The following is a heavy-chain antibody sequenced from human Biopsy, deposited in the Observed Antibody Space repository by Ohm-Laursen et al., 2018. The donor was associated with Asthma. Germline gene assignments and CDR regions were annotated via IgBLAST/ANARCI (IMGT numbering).Heavy chain of an antibody. D-gene: IGHD2-21*02. CDR2: ISFDGSNK. V-gene: IGHV3-30*03. CDR1: GFSFSNFA. CDR3: ASYEVATAILPMDV. Sequence: SLRLSCAAFGFSFSNFAIHWVRQAPGKGLEWVAVISFDGSNKYYGDSVKGRFTIARDNSKNTVYLQMNSLRAEDTAVYYCASYEVATAILPMDVWGQGTTVTVSS. J-gene: IGHJ6*02.